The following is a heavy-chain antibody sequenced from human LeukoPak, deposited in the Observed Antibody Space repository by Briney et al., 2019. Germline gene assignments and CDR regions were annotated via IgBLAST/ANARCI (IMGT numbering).Heavy chain of an antibody. V-gene: IGHV4-4*07. J-gene: IGHJ4*02. D-gene: IGHD3-10*01. CDR1: GGSISSYY. Sequence: SETLSLTCAVSGGSISSYYWSWIRQPAGKGLEWIGRIYTSGSTNYNPSLKSRVTMSVDTSKNQFSLKLSSVTAADSAVYYCAGSGSGSYSFRLGYWGQGTLVTVSS. CDR3: AGSGSGSYSFRLGY. CDR2: IYTSGST.